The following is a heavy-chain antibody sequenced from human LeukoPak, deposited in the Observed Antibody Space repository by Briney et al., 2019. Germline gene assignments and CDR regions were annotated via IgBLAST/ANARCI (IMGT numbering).Heavy chain of an antibody. CDR3: AKRGVVIRVILVGFHKEANYFDS. D-gene: IGHD3-22*01. Sequence: GGSLRLSWAVSGITLSNYGMSWVRQAPGKGLEWVAGISDSGGRTNYADSVKGRFTISRDNPKNTLYLQMNSLRVEDTAVYFCAKRGVVIRVILVGFHKEANYFDSWGQGALVTVSS. V-gene: IGHV3-23*01. CDR1: GITLSNYG. J-gene: IGHJ4*02. CDR2: ISDSGGRT.